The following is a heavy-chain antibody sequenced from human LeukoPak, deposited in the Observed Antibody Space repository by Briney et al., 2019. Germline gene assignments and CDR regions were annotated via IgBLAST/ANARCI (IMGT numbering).Heavy chain of an antibody. Sequence: PSETLSLTCTVSGGSISRSRDYWGWIRQPPGKGLEWIGSIYYSGSTYYNPSLKSRVTISVDKSKNQFSLKLSSVTAADTAVYYCARVGVGTTIWLLDYWGQGTLVTVSS. D-gene: IGHD1-26*01. CDR1: GGSISRSRDY. CDR3: ARVGVGTTIWLLDY. J-gene: IGHJ4*02. CDR2: IYYSGST. V-gene: IGHV4-39*07.